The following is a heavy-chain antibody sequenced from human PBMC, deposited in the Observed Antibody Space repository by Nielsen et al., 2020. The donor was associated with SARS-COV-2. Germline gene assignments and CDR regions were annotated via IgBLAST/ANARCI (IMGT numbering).Heavy chain of an antibody. CDR1: GFIFSDHY. D-gene: IGHD6-13*01. CDR3: ARDGIAGGY. J-gene: IGHJ4*02. CDR2: INSDGSST. V-gene: IGHV3-74*01. Sequence: GGSLRLSCAASGFIFSDHYMDWVRQAPGKGLVWVSRINSDGSSTSYADSVKGRFTISRDNAKNTLYLQMNSLRAEDTAVYYCARDGIAGGYWGQGTLVTVSS.